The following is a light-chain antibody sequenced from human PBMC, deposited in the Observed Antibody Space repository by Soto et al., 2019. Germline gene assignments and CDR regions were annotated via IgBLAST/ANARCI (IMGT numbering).Light chain of an antibody. Sequence: QAVVTQEPSFSVSPGRTVTLTCGLSSGSVSTSYYPSWYQQTPGQAPRTLIYSTNTRSSGVPDRFSGSILGNKAALTITGAQADDESDYYCVLYKGSGIAVFGGGTQLTVL. CDR1: SGSVSTSYY. J-gene: IGLJ7*01. CDR3: VLYKGSGIAV. CDR2: STN. V-gene: IGLV8-61*01.